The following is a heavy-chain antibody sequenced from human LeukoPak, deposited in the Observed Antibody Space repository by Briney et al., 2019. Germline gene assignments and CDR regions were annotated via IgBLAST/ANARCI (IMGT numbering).Heavy chain of an antibody. CDR3: AKAGSISRYCTNGLCYDFDY. D-gene: IGHD2-8*01. CDR2: IRYDGSNK. CDR1: GFTFSSYG. J-gene: IGHJ4*02. V-gene: IGHV3-30*02. Sequence: GGSLRLSCAASGFTFSSYGMHWVRQAPGKGLEWVAFIRYDGSNKYYADSVKGRFTISRDNSKNTLYLQMNSLRAEDTAVYYCAKAGSISRYCTNGLCYDFDYWGQGTLVTVSS.